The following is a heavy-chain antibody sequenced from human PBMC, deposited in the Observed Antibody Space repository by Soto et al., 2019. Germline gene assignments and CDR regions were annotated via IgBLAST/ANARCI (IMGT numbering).Heavy chain of an antibody. Sequence: GGSLRLSCAASGFTFSSYGMHWVRQAPGKGLEWVAVITYDGSNKYYADSVKGRFTISRDNAKNTLYLQMNSLRAEDTAVYYCAREDTVLAARSAFDIWGQGTMVTVSS. V-gene: IGHV3-30*03. J-gene: IGHJ3*02. D-gene: IGHD6-6*01. CDR1: GFTFSSYG. CDR3: AREDTVLAARSAFDI. CDR2: ITYDGSNK.